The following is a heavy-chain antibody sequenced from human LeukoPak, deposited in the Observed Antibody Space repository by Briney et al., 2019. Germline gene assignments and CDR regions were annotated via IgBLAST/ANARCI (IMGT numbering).Heavy chain of an antibody. J-gene: IGHJ4*02. CDR3: ARDGFVGAADY. Sequence: PGGSLRLPCAASAFIFSGYWMNWVRQAPGKGLEGGANIKQAGSEKQYVDSVRGRFTISKDNAKNSLYLQRNSLRVEDTAVYYCARDGFVGAADYWGQGTLVTVSS. D-gene: IGHD6-13*01. CDR2: IKQAGSEK. V-gene: IGHV3-7*01. CDR1: AFIFSGYW.